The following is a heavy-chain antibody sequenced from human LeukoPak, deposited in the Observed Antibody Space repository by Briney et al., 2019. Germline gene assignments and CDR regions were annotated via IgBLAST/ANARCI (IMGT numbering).Heavy chain of an antibody. D-gene: IGHD3-10*01. CDR2: IIHSGST. J-gene: IGHJ5*02. CDR3: ARGVWFGELPNWFDP. Sequence: PSETLSLTCAVYGGSFSGYYWSWIRQPPGKGLEWIGEIIHSGSTNYNPSLKSRVTISVDTSKNQFSLKLSSVTAADTAVDYCARGVWFGELPNWFDPWGQGTLVTVSS. V-gene: IGHV4-34*01. CDR1: GGSFSGYY.